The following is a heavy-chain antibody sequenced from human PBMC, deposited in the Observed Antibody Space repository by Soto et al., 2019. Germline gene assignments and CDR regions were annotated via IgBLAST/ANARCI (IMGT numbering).Heavy chain of an antibody. CDR2: ISAYNGNT. V-gene: IGHV1-18*01. Sequence: QVQLVQSGAEVKKPGASVKVSCKASGYTFTSYGISWVRQAPGQGLEWMGWISAYNGNTNYAQKLQGRVTMTTDTSTSIAYMELRSLRSDDTAVYYCARDAIGYSYGTHGDYWGQGTLVTVSS. CDR3: ARDAIGYSYGTHGDY. CDR1: GYTFTSYG. J-gene: IGHJ4*02. D-gene: IGHD5-18*01.